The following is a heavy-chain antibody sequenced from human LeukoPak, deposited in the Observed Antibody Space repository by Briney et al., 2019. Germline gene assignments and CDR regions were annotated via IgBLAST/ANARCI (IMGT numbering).Heavy chain of an antibody. Sequence: SETLSLTCAVYGGSLSGYYWSWIRQPPGKGLEWIGEINHSGSTNYNPSLKSRVTISVDTSKNQFSLKLSSVTAADTAVYYCATVSTVTTGDQDYWGQGTLVTVSS. CDR1: GGSLSGYY. J-gene: IGHJ4*02. D-gene: IGHD4-17*01. CDR3: ATVSTVTTGDQDY. CDR2: INHSGST. V-gene: IGHV4-34*01.